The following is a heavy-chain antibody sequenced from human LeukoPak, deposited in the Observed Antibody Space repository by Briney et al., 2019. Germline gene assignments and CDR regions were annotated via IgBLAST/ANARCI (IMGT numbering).Heavy chain of an antibody. Sequence: SETLSLTCTVSGGSISSDYWSWIRQPPGKGLEWIGYIYYSGDTNYNPSLKGRVTISVDTSKNQFSLKLSSVTAADTAVYYCARSGYSYGLVDYWGQGTLVTVSS. CDR2: IYYSGDT. V-gene: IGHV4-59*01. D-gene: IGHD5-18*01. CDR3: ARSGYSYGLVDY. CDR1: GGSISSDY. J-gene: IGHJ4*02.